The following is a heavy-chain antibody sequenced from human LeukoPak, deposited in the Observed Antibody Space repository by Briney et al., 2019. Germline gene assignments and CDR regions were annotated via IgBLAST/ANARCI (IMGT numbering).Heavy chain of an antibody. V-gene: IGHV3-23*01. Sequence: GGSLRLSCAASGFTFSSYAMSWVRQAPGKGLEWVSAISGSGGSTYYADSVKGRFTISRDNSKNTLYLQMNSLRAEDTAVYYCAKGERRITIFGVVITYFDYWGQGTLVTVSS. CDR2: ISGSGGST. CDR1: GFTFSSYA. J-gene: IGHJ4*02. D-gene: IGHD3-3*01. CDR3: AKGERRITIFGVVITYFDY.